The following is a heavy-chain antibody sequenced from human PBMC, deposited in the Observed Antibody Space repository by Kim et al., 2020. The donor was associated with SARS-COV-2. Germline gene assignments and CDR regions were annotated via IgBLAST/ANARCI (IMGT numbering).Heavy chain of an antibody. D-gene: IGHD6-13*01. CDR3: ASCGDSSSSDAFDI. V-gene: IGHV4-61*01. Sequence: SETLSLTCTVSGGSVSSGSYYWSWIRQPPGKGLEWIGYIYYSGSTNYNPPLKSRVTISVDTSKNQFSLKLSSVTAADTAAYYCASCGDSSSSDAFDIWG. CDR2: IYYSGST. CDR1: GGSVSSGSYY. J-gene: IGHJ3*02.